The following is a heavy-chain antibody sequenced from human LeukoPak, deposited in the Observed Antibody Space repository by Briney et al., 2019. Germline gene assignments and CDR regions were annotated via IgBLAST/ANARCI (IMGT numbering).Heavy chain of an antibody. V-gene: IGHV3-23*01. CDR3: ERTPYDILTGYYMGFDY. CDR2: ISGSGGST. J-gene: IGHJ4*02. D-gene: IGHD3-9*01. CDR1: GFTFTSYA. Sequence: GGSLRLSCAAAGFTFTSYAMSWVRQAPGKGLEWFSAISGSGGSTYYADSVKGRFRISRDNSMNTLYLQMNSPGAEDTAFFYSERTPYDILTGYYMGFDYWGQGTLVTVSS.